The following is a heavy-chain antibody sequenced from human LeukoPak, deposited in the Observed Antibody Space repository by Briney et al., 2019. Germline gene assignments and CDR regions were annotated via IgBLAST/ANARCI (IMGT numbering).Heavy chain of an antibody. CDR2: IYHSGST. D-gene: IGHD1-7*01. CDR3: ARDSLITGTMSGNWFDP. CDR1: GYSISSGYY. V-gene: IGHV4-38-2*02. J-gene: IGHJ5*02. Sequence: PSETLSLTCTVSGYSISSGYYWGWTRQPPGKGLEWIGSIYHSGSTYYNPSLKSRVTISVDTSKNQFSLKLSSVTAADTAVYYCARDSLITGTMSGNWFDPWGQGTLVTVSS.